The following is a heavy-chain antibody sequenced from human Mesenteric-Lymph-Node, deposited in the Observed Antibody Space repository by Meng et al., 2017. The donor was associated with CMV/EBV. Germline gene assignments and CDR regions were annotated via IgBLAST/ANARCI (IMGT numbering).Heavy chain of an antibody. V-gene: IGHV3-30*09. D-gene: IGHD6-19*01. Sequence: CAASGFTFSSYAMHWVRRAPGKGLEWVAVISYDASNKYYADSVKGRFAISRDNSKSTLYLQMNSLRVEDTAVYYCARDFSGWYGNFDYWGQGNLVTVSS. CDR1: GFTFSSYA. CDR3: ARDFSGWYGNFDY. CDR2: ISYDASNK. J-gene: IGHJ4*02.